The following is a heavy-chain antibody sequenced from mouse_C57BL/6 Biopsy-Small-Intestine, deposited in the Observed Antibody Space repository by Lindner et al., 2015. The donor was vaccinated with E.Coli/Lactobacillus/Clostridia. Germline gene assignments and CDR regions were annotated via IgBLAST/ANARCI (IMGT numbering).Heavy chain of an antibody. J-gene: IGHJ2*01. D-gene: IGHD1-1*01. V-gene: IGHV1-63*01. CDR3: ARSSYDYFDY. CDR2: IYPGGGYT. Sequence: VQLQESGAELVRPGTSVKMPCKASGYTFTNYWIGWAKQRPGHGLEWIGDIYPGGGYTNYNEKFKGKATLTADKSSSTAYMQFSSLTSEDSAIYYCARSSYDYFDYWGQGTTLTVSS. CDR1: GYTFTNYW.